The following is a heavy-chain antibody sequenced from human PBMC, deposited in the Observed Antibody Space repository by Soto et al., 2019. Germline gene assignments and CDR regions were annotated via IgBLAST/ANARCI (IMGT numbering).Heavy chain of an antibody. J-gene: IGHJ6*02. D-gene: IGHD3-3*01. V-gene: IGHV4-31*03. CDR1: GGSISSGGYY. CDR3: ASSTLIWSGPHHRTAYYYYGMDV. CDR2: IYYSGST. Sequence: SETLSLTCTVSGGSISSGGYYWSWIRQHPGKGLEWIGYIYYSGSTYYNPSLKSRVTISVDTSKNQFSLKLSSVTAADTAVYYCASSTLIWSGPHHRTAYYYYGMDVWGQGTTVTVSS.